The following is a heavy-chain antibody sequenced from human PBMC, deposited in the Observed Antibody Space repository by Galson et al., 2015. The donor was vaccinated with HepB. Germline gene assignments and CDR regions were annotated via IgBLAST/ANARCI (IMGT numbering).Heavy chain of an antibody. CDR2: TRNRANSFTM. D-gene: IGHD6-13*01. Sequence: SLRLSCAGSEFTLSDHYIEWVRQAPGKGLEWVGRTRNRANSFTMEYAASVKGRFTISRDDSKNSVYLQMNSLKTEDTAVYYCAGSIAVASGSWGQGTLVTVSS. CDR3: AGSIAVASGS. V-gene: IGHV3-72*01. J-gene: IGHJ5*02. CDR1: EFTLSDHY.